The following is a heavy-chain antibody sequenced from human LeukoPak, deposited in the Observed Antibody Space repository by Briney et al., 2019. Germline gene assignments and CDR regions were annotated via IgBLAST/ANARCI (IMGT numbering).Heavy chain of an antibody. V-gene: IGHV1-69*05. CDR3: ARSIVGATTGDAFGI. D-gene: IGHD1-26*01. CDR1: GGTFISYA. Sequence: ASVTVSCKASGGTFISYAISWVRQAPGQGLEWMGRIIPIFGTANYAQKFQGRVTITTDESTSTAYMALSSLRSGDTAVYYCARSIVGATTGDAFGIWGQGTLVTVSS. CDR2: IIPIFGTA. J-gene: IGHJ3*02.